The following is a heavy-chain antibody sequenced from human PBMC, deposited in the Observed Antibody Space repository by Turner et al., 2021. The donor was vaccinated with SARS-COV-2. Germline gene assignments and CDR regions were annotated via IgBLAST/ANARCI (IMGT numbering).Heavy chain of an antibody. CDR3: AREGYSGHFDH. J-gene: IGHJ4*02. CDR1: GDNFRTNG. D-gene: IGHD4-4*01. Sequence: QVPLVQSGAEVKTPGSAVKLSCKVSGDNFRTNGISWVRPALGKGLGWMGGVVPIFGKSNYAQKFQGRVTITADELTTTAYMELSRLTSEDTAVYFCAREGYSGHFDHWGQGTLVTVSS. CDR2: VVPIFGKS. V-gene: IGHV1-69*01.